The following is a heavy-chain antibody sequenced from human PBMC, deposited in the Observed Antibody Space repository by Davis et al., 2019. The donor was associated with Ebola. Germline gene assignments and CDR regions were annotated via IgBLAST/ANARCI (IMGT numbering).Heavy chain of an antibody. Sequence: SLKISCAASGCSFSDYYMSWIRQAPGKGLEWVSYISSSGSTIYYADSVKGRFTISRDNAKNSLYLQMNSLRAEDTAVYYCARGFRGDIVLMVPFDYWGQGTLVTVSS. J-gene: IGHJ4*02. CDR3: ARGFRGDIVLMVPFDY. D-gene: IGHD2-8*01. V-gene: IGHV3-11*04. CDR2: ISSSGSTI. CDR1: GCSFSDYY.